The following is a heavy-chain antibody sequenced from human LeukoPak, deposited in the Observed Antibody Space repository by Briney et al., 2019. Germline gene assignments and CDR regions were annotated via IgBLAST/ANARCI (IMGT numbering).Heavy chain of an antibody. CDR3: ATGPYVWESWHFNFYYMDV. CDR1: GGTFSSYA. CDR2: IIPTFGAT. V-gene: IGHV1-69*06. D-gene: IGHD3-16*01. Sequence: SVKVSCKASGGTFSSYAISWVRQAPGQGLEWMGGIIPTFGATNYAQKFQGRVTISADKSTRTAYMELNSLRSEDTAIYYCATGPYVWESWHFNFYYMDVWGKGTTVTVSS. J-gene: IGHJ6*03.